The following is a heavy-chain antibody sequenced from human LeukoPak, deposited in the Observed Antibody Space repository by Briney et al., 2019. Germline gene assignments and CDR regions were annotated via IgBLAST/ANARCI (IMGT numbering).Heavy chain of an antibody. CDR3: ARAGSSGWFLTPDNWFDP. D-gene: IGHD6-19*01. CDR2: IKSDGSNT. CDR1: GFTFSSYW. Sequence: PGGSLRLSCAASGFTFSSYWMHWVRQAPGKGLVWVSRIKSDGSNTNYADSVKGRFTISRDNAKNTLYLQMNSLRAEDTAVYYCARAGSSGWFLTPDNWFDPWGQGTLVTVSS. J-gene: IGHJ5*02. V-gene: IGHV3-74*01.